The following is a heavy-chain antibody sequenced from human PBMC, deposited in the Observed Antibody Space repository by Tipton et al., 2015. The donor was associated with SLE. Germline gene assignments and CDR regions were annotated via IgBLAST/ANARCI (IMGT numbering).Heavy chain of an antibody. CDR3: ARGPASGDIDY. V-gene: IGHV4-59*01. J-gene: IGHJ4*02. D-gene: IGHD2-21*02. CDR1: GGSINNYY. Sequence: TLSLTCSVSGGSINNYYWSWIRQPPGKGLEWIGYIHHSGSTIYTPSLKSRVTISIDTSKKQFSLKLSSVTAADTAVYYCARGPASGDIDYWGQGTLVTVSS. CDR2: IHHSGST.